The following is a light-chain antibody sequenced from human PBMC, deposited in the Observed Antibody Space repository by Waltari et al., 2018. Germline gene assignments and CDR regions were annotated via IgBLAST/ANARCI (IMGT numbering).Light chain of an antibody. CDR1: RSVRNY. V-gene: IGKV3-11*01. Sequence: EIVLTQSPATLSLSTGARATLTCRASRSVRNYLAWYQQKPGQAPRLLIYDASNRATGIPARFSGIGSGTDFTLTISSLEPEDFAVYYCQQRSNWPMYTFGQGTKLEIK. CDR2: DAS. J-gene: IGKJ2*01. CDR3: QQRSNWPMYT.